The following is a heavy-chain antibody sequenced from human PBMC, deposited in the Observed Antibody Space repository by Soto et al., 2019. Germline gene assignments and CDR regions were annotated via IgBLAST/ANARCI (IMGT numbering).Heavy chain of an antibody. D-gene: IGHD6-13*01. V-gene: IGHV3-30-3*01. J-gene: IGHJ5*02. Sequence: GGSLRLSCAASGFTFSSYAMHWVRQAPGKGLEWVAVISYDGSNKYYADSVKGRFTISRDNSKNTLYLQMNSLRAEDTAVYYCARDPSQQLVLWIDPWGQGTLVTVSS. CDR2: ISYDGSNK. CDR3: ARDPSQQLVLWIDP. CDR1: GFTFSSYA.